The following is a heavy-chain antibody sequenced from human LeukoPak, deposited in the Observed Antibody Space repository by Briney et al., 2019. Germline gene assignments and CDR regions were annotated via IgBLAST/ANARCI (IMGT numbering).Heavy chain of an antibody. Sequence: SETLSLTCTVSGGSISSGGYYWSWIRQHPGKGLEWIGYIYYSGSTYYNPSLKSRVTISVDTSKNQFSLKLSSVTAADTAVYYCARYQDSSGGFDYWGQGTLVTVSS. CDR1: GGSISSGGYY. CDR3: ARYQDSSGGFDY. J-gene: IGHJ4*02. D-gene: IGHD6-25*01. CDR2: IYYSGST. V-gene: IGHV4-31*03.